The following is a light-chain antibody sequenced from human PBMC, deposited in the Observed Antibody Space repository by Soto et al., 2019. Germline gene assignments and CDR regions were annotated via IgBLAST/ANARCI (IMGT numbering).Light chain of an antibody. CDR2: ENT. V-gene: IGLV1-40*01. Sequence: QSVLTQPPSVSGAPGQRVIISCTGSSSNIGAGSAVHWYQQLPRTAPKLLVNENTNRPSGVPDRFSGFKSGTSASLAITGLHAEHEADYYCQSYDTSRHVWVFGGGTKVTVL. J-gene: IGLJ3*02. CDR3: QSYDTSRHVWV. CDR1: SSNIGAGSA.